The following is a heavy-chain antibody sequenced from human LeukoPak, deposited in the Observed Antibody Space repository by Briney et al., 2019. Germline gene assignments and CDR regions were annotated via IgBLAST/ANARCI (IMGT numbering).Heavy chain of an antibody. J-gene: IGHJ6*03. D-gene: IGHD1-26*01. CDR3: ASRETFYFYYMDV. V-gene: IGHV4-34*01. CDR2: IGHGGSI. Sequence: SETLSLTCTVSGGSFNLYSWTWIRQPPGKGLEWIAEIGHGGSINFNPSLKSRVTVSLDTSKNQFYLSLSSVTAADTAVYYCASRETFYFYYMDVWGNGTTVTVSS. CDR1: GGSFNLYS.